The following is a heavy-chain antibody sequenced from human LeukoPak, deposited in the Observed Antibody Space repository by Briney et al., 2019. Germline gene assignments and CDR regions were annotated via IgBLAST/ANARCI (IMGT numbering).Heavy chain of an antibody. CDR2: INAGNGNT. J-gene: IGHJ4*02. Sequence: GASVKVSCRASGYTFTSYAMHWVRQAPGQRLEWMGWINAGNGNTKYSQEFQGRVTITRDTSASTAYMELSSLRAEDTAVYYCAGVWSPPYTSSWPYYFDYWGQGTLVTVSS. D-gene: IGHD6-13*01. V-gene: IGHV1-3*03. CDR3: AGVWSPPYTSSWPYYFDY. CDR1: GYTFTSYA.